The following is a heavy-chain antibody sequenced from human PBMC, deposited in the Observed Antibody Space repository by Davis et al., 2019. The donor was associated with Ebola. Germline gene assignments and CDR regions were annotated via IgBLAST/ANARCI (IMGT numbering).Heavy chain of an antibody. Sequence: GGSLRLSCAASGFTFSSYGMHWVRQAPGKGLEWVAVISYDGSNKYYADSVKGRFTISRDNSKNTLYLQMNSLRAEDTAVYYCARERTIFGVVIDYWGQGTLVTVSS. CDR2: ISYDGSNK. V-gene: IGHV3-30*03. CDR1: GFTFSSYG. CDR3: ARERTIFGVVIDY. J-gene: IGHJ4*02. D-gene: IGHD3-3*01.